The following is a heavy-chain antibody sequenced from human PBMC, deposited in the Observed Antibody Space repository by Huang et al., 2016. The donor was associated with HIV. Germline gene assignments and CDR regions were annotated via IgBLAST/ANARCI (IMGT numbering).Heavy chain of an antibody. CDR3: ARRAVSDYYYYMDV. J-gene: IGHJ6*03. V-gene: IGHV3-30-3*01. CDR1: GFTFSSYA. CDR2: ISYDGSNK. Sequence: QVQLVESGGGVVQPGRSLRLSCAASGFTFSSYAMHWVRQAPGKGLEWVAVISYDGSNKYYADSVKGRFTISRDNSKNTLYLQMNSLRAEDTAVYYCARRAVSDYYYYMDVWGKGTTVTVSS. D-gene: IGHD4-4*01.